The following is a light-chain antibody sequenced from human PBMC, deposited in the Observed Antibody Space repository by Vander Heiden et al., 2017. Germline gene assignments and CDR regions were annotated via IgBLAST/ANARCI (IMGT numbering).Light chain of an antibody. Sequence: QSVSTKAPSVSGTSGQTVTIPCSGSSANIGTNFVYWYQQLPGTAPKLLSFRSNQRPSRVPHRFSGSKSGTSASLVISGLRSEDEADYYCSTWDDSLSGQVFGGGTKVTVL. CDR2: RSN. J-gene: IGLJ3*02. V-gene: IGLV1-47*01. CDR3: STWDDSLSGQV. CDR1: SANIGTNF.